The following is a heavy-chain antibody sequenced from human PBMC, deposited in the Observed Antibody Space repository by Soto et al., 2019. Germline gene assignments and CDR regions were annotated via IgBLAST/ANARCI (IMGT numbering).Heavy chain of an antibody. J-gene: IGHJ6*02. V-gene: IGHV1-18*01. Sequence: GASVKVSCKTSGYSFTNSGITWVRQAPGKGLEWMGWISPYNGNTNYAEKIQGRGTMTTDTSTRTAYMELSSLTSDDTAVYYCARXQAKFVTDYYHYYGMDVWGQGTTVTVSS. CDR3: ARXQAKFVTDYYHYYGMDV. D-gene: IGHD3-16*02. CDR2: ISPYNGNT. CDR1: GYSFTNSG.